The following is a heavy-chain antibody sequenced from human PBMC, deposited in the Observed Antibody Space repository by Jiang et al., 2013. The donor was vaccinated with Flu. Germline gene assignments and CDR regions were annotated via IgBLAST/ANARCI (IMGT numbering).Heavy chain of an antibody. V-gene: IGHV3-49*04. J-gene: IGHJ4*02. CDR2: IRSKAYGGTT. CDR1: GFTFGDYA. D-gene: IGHD2-15*01. Sequence: GLVQPGRSLRLSCTASGFTFGDYAMSWVRQAPGKGLEWVGFIRSKAYGGTTEYAASVKGRFTISRDDSKSIAYLQMNSLKTEDTAVYYCTRYSSWGQGTLVTVSS. CDR3: TRYSS.